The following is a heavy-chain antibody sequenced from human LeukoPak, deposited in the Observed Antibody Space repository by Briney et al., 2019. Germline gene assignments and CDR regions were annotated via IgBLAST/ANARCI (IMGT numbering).Heavy chain of an antibody. J-gene: IGHJ4*02. CDR1: GAFTSTHY. CDR3: ARIDPLGFFDL. V-gene: IGHV4-59*11. D-gene: IGHD6-25*01. CDR2: VFYSGNS. Sequence: PSETLSLTCTVSGAFTSTHYWSWVRQPLGKGLEWIGYVFYSGNSNYNPSFTSRLTMSVDTSKTQLSLKLTSVTAADTAVYYCARIDPLGFFDLWGQGTLVTVSS.